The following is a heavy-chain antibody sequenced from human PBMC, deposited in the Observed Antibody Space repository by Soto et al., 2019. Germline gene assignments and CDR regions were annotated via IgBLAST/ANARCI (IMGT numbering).Heavy chain of an antibody. D-gene: IGHD3-9*01. J-gene: IGHJ4*02. CDR1: GGTFSSYA. V-gene: IGHV1-69*04. CDR3: ARNRGAYYDILTGYLDFDY. CDR2: IIPILGIA. Sequence: ASVKVSCKASGGTFSSYAISWVRQAPGQGLEWMGRIIPILGIANYAQKFQGRVTITADKSTSTAYMELSSLRSEDTAVYYCARNRGAYYDILTGYLDFDYWGQGTLGTVSS.